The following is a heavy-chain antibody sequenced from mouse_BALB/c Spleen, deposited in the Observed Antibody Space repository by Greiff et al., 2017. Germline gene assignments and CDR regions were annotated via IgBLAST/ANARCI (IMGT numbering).Heavy chain of an antibody. D-gene: IGHD2-4*01. J-gene: IGHJ4*01. Sequence: VQLQQSGAELAKPGASVKMSCKASGYTFTSYWMHWVKQRPGQGLEWIGYINPSTGYTEYNQKFKDKATLTADKSSSTAYMQLSSLTSEDSAVYYFARSYYDPYYYAMDYWGQGTSVTVSS. CDR3: ARSYYDPYYYAMDY. CDR1: GYTFTSYW. V-gene: IGHV1-7*01. CDR2: INPSTGYT.